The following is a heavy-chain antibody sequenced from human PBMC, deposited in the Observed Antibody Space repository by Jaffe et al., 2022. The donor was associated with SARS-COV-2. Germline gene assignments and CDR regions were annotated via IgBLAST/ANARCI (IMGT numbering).Heavy chain of an antibody. V-gene: IGHV3-21*01. Sequence: EVQLVESGGGLVKPGGSLRLSCAASGFTFSSYSMNWVRQAPGKGLEWVSSISSSSSYIYYADSVKGRFTISRDNAKNSLYLQMNSLRAEDTAVYYCARDIVVVPAATYGMDVWGQGTTVTVSS. CDR3: ARDIVVVPAATYGMDV. J-gene: IGHJ6*02. CDR1: GFTFSSYS. CDR2: ISSSSSYI. D-gene: IGHD2-2*01.